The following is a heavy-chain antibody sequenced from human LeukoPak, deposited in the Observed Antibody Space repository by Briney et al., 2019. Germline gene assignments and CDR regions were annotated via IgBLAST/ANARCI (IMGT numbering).Heavy chain of an antibody. D-gene: IGHD2-15*01. V-gene: IGHV3-30*04. CDR2: ISYDGSNK. Sequence: PGRSLRLSCAASGFTFSSYAMHWVRQAPGKGLEWVAVISYDGSNKYYADSVKGRFTISRDNSKNTLYLQMNSLRAEDTAVYYCAKVGYCSGGSCYSGVAVAAFQHWGQGTLVTVSS. CDR1: GFTFSSYA. J-gene: IGHJ1*01. CDR3: AKVGYCSGGSCYSGVAVAAFQH.